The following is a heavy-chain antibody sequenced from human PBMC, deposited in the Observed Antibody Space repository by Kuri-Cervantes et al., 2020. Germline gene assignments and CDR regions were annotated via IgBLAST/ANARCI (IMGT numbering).Heavy chain of an antibody. CDR3: AGNHHDILTGYYDFYMDV. Sequence: VSCKGSGYSFSSYWIAWVRQMPGKGLEWVWIIYTGDSDTIYTPSFEGQVTISADKSISTAYLQWSSLNASDTAMYYCAGNHHDILTGYYDFYMDVWGKGTTVTVSS. CDR1: GYSFSSYW. J-gene: IGHJ6*03. CDR2: IYTGDSDT. V-gene: IGHV5-51*01. D-gene: IGHD3-9*01.